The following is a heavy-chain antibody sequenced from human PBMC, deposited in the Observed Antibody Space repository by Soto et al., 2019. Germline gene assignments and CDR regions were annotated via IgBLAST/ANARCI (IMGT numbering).Heavy chain of an antibody. Sequence: AASLKVSCKSSGYTFTCYYMHWVRQAPVQVLEWMGWINPNSGGTNYAQKFQGWVTMTRDTSISTAYMELSRLRSDDTAVYYCARSTGTGELDYYYGMDVWRQGNTVNVS. J-gene: IGHJ6*02. CDR3: ARSTGTGELDYYYGMDV. D-gene: IGHD7-27*01. CDR1: GYTFTCYY. V-gene: IGHV1-2*04. CDR2: INPNSGGT.